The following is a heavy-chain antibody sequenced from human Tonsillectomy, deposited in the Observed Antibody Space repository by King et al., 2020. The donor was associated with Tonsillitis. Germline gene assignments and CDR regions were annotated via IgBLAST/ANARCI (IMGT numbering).Heavy chain of an antibody. CDR1: GYSFTSYW. D-gene: IGHD3-3*01. CDR2: IYPGDSDT. Sequence: VQLVESGAEVKKPGESLKISCKGSGYSFTSYWIGWVRQMPGKGLEWMGIIYPGDSDTRYSPSFQGQVTISADKSISTAYLQWSSLKASDTAMYYCARHGLPDGHYDFWSGYPTRGDYYGMDVWGQGTTVTVSS. V-gene: IGHV5-51*01. CDR3: ARHGLPDGHYDFWSGYPTRGDYYGMDV. J-gene: IGHJ6*02.